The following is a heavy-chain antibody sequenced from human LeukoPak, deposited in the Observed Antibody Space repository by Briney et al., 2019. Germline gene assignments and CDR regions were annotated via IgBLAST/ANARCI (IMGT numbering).Heavy chain of an antibody. CDR2: INPDGSST. CDR3: SDPDWG. CDR1: GFTFSNYW. Sequence: QAGGSLRLSCAASGFTFSNYWMHWVRQAPGKGLVWVSRINPDGSSTNYADSVKGRFTISRDNAKNTLYLQMDSLRAEDTALYYCSDPDWGWGQGTMVTVSS. V-gene: IGHV3-74*01. J-gene: IGHJ3*01. D-gene: IGHD3/OR15-3a*01.